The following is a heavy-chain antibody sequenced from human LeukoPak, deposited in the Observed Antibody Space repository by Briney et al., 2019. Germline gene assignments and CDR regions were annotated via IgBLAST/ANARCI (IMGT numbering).Heavy chain of an antibody. D-gene: IGHD3-9*01. CDR3: AREIYDILTGYYIFYSGMDV. Sequence: PGGSLRLSCAASGFTFSSYTMYWVRQAPGKGLEWGAEISYGGSNKYYADSVKGRFTISRDNSKNTLYMQMNSLRAEDKAVYYCAREIYDILTGYYIFYSGMDVWGKGTTVTVSS. V-gene: IGHV3-30*04. CDR1: GFTFSSYT. J-gene: IGHJ6*04. CDR2: ISYGGSNK.